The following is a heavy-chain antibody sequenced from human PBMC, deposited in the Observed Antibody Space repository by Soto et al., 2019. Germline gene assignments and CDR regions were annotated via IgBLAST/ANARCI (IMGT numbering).Heavy chain of an antibody. V-gene: IGHV1-46*03. D-gene: IGHD3-3*01. CDR1: GYTFTSYY. J-gene: IGHJ6*04. CDR3: ARVSRPVLRFLEWFPPLGV. CDR2: INPSGGST. Sequence: GASVKVSCKASGYTFTSYYMHCVRQAPGQGLEWMGIINPSGGSTSYAQKFQGRVTMTRDTSTSTVYMELSSLRSEDTVVYYCARVSRPVLRFLEWFPPLGVWGKGTTVTVSS.